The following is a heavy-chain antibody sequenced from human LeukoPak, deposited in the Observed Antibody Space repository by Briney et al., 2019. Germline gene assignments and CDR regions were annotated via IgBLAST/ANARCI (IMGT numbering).Heavy chain of an antibody. CDR3: ARGHGGWNWFDS. V-gene: IGHV3-74*01. Sequence: GGSLRLSCEASGFTFSDYWMHWVRQAAGKGLVWDSRIIADGASTGYADSVKGRFTISRDNAKNTLYLQMNSLRDEDTAVYYCARGHGGWNWFDSWGQGTLVTVSS. D-gene: IGHD6-19*01. CDR2: IIADGAST. CDR1: GFTFSDYW. J-gene: IGHJ5*01.